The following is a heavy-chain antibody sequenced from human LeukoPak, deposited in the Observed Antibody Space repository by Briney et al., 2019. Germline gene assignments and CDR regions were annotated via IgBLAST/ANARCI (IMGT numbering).Heavy chain of an antibody. D-gene: IGHD6-13*01. J-gene: IGHJ4*02. CDR1: GYTFTGYY. V-gene: IGHV1-2*02. Sequence: RRASVKVSCKASGYTFTGYYMNWVRQAPGQGPEWMGWINPNSGGTKYAQKFQGRVTMTRDTSISTAYMELSRLRSEDTAVYYCARGWGGSSRALGDSWGQGTLVTVSS. CDR2: INPNSGGT. CDR3: ARGWGGSSRALGDS.